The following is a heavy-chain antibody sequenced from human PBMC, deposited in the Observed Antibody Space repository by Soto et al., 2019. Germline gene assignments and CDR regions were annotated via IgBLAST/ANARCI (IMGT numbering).Heavy chain of an antibody. CDR3: AAFREGTHGPWDY. J-gene: IGHJ4*02. D-gene: IGHD3-10*01. CDR1: EFTFNTYA. Sequence: EGQVLESGGDTVQPGGSLRLACVASEFTFNTYAMAWVRQAPGLGLEWLSMISASGHDTFYADSVKGRFTISRDNSRNGVSLQMNSLRSEDTAVYSCAAFREGTHGPWDYWGPGTLVTVSS. V-gene: IGHV3-23*01. CDR2: ISASGHDT.